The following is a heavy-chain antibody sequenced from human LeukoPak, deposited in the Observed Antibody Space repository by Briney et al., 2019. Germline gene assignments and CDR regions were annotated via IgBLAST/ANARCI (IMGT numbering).Heavy chain of an antibody. Sequence: SETLSLTCAVYGGSFSGYYWSWIRQPPGKGLEWIGEINHSGSTNYNPSLKSRVTISVDTSKNQFSLKLSSVTAADTAVYYCARDLNYYDSSGYYLLFDYWGQGTLVTVSS. V-gene: IGHV4-34*01. CDR2: INHSGST. J-gene: IGHJ4*02. D-gene: IGHD3-22*01. CDR1: GGSFSGYY. CDR3: ARDLNYYDSSGYYLLFDY.